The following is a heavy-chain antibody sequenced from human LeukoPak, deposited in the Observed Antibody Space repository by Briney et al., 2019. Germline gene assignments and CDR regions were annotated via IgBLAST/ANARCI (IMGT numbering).Heavy chain of an antibody. D-gene: IGHD1-26*01. CDR1: GFTFGSYS. CDR2: ISSSSTYI. V-gene: IGHV3-21*06. J-gene: IGHJ4*02. Sequence: GGSLRLSCAASGFTFGSYSMNWVRQAPGKGLEWVSFISSSSTYIYYADSLKGRFTISRDNAKNSLYLQMNSLRAEDTAVYYCARDGVAELMSALDYWGQGILVTVSS. CDR3: ARDGVAELMSALDY.